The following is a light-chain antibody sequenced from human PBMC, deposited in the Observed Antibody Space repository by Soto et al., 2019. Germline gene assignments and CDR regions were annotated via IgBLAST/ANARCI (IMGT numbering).Light chain of an antibody. Sequence: DIQMTQSPSSLSASVGDRVTITCQASQDISNYLNWYQQTPGKAPKLLIYDASNLETGVPSRFSGRGSGTDFNFTISSLQPEDIATYYCQQYYNLPLTFGGGPKVEIK. CDR2: DAS. J-gene: IGKJ4*01. CDR1: QDISNY. V-gene: IGKV1-33*01. CDR3: QQYYNLPLT.